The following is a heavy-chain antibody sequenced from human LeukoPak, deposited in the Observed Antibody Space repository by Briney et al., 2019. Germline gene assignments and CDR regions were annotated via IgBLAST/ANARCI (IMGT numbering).Heavy chain of an antibody. D-gene: IGHD6-13*01. J-gene: IGHJ2*01. CDR3: ARDFYSSSPLWYFDL. Sequence: SETLSLTCTVSGGSISSSSYYWGWIRQPPGKGLEWIGSIYYSGSTYYNPSLKSRVTISVDTSKSQFSLKLSSVTAADTAVYYCARDFYSSSPLWYFDLWGRGTLVTVSS. CDR2: IYYSGST. CDR1: GGSISSSSYY. V-gene: IGHV4-39*07.